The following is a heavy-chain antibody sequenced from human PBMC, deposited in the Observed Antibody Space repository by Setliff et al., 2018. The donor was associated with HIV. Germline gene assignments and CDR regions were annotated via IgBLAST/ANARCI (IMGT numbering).Heavy chain of an antibody. V-gene: IGHV1-18*01. D-gene: IGHD3-3*01. Sequence: ASVKVSCKASGYTFRNYGISWVRQAPGQGLEWMGWISADSGDTHSTQKFQDRIIMTRDTSTTTAYMELRSLRSDDTAVYYCTREAEISRVVFFAYWGQGTQVTVSS. CDR1: GYTFRNYG. J-gene: IGHJ4*02. CDR3: TREAEISRVVFFAY. CDR2: ISADSGDT.